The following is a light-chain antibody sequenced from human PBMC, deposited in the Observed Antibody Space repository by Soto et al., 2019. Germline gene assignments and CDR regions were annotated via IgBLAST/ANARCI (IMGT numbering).Light chain of an antibody. CDR1: QDISSY. V-gene: IGKV1-9*01. CDR3: QQLNRFPRT. CDR2: AAS. Sequence: DIQLTQSPSFLSASVGDRVIITCRASQDISSYLAWYQQRPGKVPRFLTHAASTLQSGVPSRFSGAGSGTTFTLTISSLQPEDIATYYCQQLNRFPRTFGQGTKVEV. J-gene: IGKJ1*01.